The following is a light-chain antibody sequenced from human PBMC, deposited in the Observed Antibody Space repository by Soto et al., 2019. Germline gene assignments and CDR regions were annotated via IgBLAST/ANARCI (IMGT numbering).Light chain of an antibody. J-gene: IGKJ3*01. CDR3: QQSKTFPFT. CDR2: TVS. Sequence: IQMTQSPSSVSASVGDTVTLSCQTSHGVSGWLAWYQQKPGKAPTLLIYTVSNLQSGVPSRFSGSGSGTDFSLTITNLQPEDFATYFFQQSKTFPFTFGPGTKVEFK. V-gene: IGKV1-12*01. CDR1: HGVSGW.